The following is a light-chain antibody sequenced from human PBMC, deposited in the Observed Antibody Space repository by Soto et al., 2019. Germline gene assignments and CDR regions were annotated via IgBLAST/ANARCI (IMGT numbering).Light chain of an antibody. CDR2: AAS. J-gene: IGKJ4*01. Sequence: EIVLTQSPGTLSLSPGERATPSCLASQTISSYLAWSQQKPGQAPRLLSYAASKRATGIPVRFSGSGAGTDFTLTSSSLEPEDFAVYYCQQRTNWLWTFGGGTKVDIK. CDR1: QTISSY. CDR3: QQRTNWLWT. V-gene: IGKV3-11*01.